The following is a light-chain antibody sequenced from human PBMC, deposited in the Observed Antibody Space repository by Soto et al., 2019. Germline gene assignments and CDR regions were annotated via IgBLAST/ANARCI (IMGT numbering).Light chain of an antibody. CDR3: CSYAGRYV. CDR2: DVS. Sequence: QSVLTQPRSVSESPGQSVTISCTGTSSDVGGYNSVSWYQQHPGKAPKLMIYDVSKRPSGVPDRFSGSKSGNTASLTISGLQAEDEADYYCCSYAGRYVFGTGTQVTVL. J-gene: IGLJ1*01. V-gene: IGLV2-11*01. CDR1: SSDVGGYNS.